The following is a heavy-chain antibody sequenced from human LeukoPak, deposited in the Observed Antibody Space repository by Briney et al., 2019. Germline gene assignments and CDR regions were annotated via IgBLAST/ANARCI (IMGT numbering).Heavy chain of an antibody. CDR1: GGSISSYY. J-gene: IGHJ4*02. CDR2: IYYSGST. V-gene: IGHV4-59*06. Sequence: SETLSLTCTVSGGSISSYYWSWIRQHPGKGLEWIGYIYYSGSTYYNPSLKSRVTISVDTSKNQFSLKLSSVTAADTAVYYCARVLGGLPSAYYFDYWGQGTLVTVSS. D-gene: IGHD1-26*01. CDR3: ARVLGGLPSAYYFDY.